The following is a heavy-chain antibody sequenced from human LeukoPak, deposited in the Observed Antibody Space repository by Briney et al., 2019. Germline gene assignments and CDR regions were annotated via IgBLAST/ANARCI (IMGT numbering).Heavy chain of an antibody. V-gene: IGHV4-39*01. CDR1: GDSISSTNDY. CDR3: ATSGWYLLPGVY. D-gene: IGHD6-19*01. Sequence: SETLSLTCTVSGDSISSTNDYWGWLRQPPGKGLEWIGSIYYSGSTYYNPSLESRVTISVDTSKNQFSLKLSSVTAADTAVYYCATSGWYLLPGVYWGQGTLVTASS. CDR2: IYYSGST. J-gene: IGHJ4*02.